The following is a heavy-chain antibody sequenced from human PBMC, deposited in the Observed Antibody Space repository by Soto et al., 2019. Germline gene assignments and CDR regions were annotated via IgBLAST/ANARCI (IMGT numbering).Heavy chain of an antibody. CDR2: INPSSGGT. J-gene: IGHJ4*02. CDR1: GYTFTSYY. Sequence: ASVKVSCKASGYTFTSYYMHWVRQAPGQGLEWMGRINPSSGGTNYAQKFQGRVTMTRDTSISTAYMELSRLRSDDTAVYYCARDSNGDFDYWGQGTLVTVSS. D-gene: IGHD4-17*01. CDR3: ARDSNGDFDY. V-gene: IGHV1-2*02.